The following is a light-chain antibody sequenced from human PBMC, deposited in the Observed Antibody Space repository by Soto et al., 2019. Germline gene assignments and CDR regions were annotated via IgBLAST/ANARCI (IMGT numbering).Light chain of an antibody. Sequence: DIQMTQSPSSLSASVGDRVTITCRASQSIGFFLNWYQQKPGKAPKLLIYSASNLQSGVPSRFSASGSGTDFTLTISSLQPEDFATDYCQQSYNTPPSRTFGQGTKVEIE. CDR3: QQSYNTPPSRT. CDR1: QSIGFF. CDR2: SAS. J-gene: IGKJ1*01. V-gene: IGKV1-39*01.